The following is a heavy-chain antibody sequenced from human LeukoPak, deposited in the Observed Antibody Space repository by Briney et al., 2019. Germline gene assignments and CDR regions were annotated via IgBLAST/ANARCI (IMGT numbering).Heavy chain of an antibody. V-gene: IGHV3-48*03. CDR1: GFTFSSYE. CDR3: ARESASSGWPDAFDI. J-gene: IGHJ3*02. D-gene: IGHD6-19*01. Sequence: PGASLRLSCAASGFTFSSYEMNWVRQAPGKGLEWVSYISSSGSTIYYADSVKGRFTISRDNAKNSLYLQMNSLRAEDTAVYYCARESASSGWPDAFDIWGQGTMVTVSS. CDR2: ISSSGSTI.